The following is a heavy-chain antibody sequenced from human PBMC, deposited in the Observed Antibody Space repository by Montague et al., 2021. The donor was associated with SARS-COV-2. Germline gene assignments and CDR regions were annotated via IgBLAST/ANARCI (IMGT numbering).Heavy chain of an antibody. D-gene: IGHD3-22*01. CDR1: GGFISSSSSN. V-gene: IGHV4-39*07. CDR3: ARDIRIPMLIVIQGYGMDV. Sequence: SETLSLTCTVSGGFISSSSSNWGWIRQPPGMGLEWIGSIYYSGSTYYXPSLKSRITISVDTSKNQFSLRLTSVTAADTAVYYCARDIRIPMLIVIQGYGMDVWGQGTTVTVSS. CDR2: IYYSGST. J-gene: IGHJ6*02.